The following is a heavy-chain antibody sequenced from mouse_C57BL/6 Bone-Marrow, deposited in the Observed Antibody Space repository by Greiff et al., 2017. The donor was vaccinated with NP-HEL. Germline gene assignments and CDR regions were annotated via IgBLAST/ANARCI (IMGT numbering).Heavy chain of an antibody. CDR3: AHYGNYYFDY. V-gene: IGHV14-2*01. J-gene: IGHJ2*01. Sequence: EVQLQESGAELVKPGASVKLSCTASGFNIKDYYMHWVKQRTEQGLEWIGRIDPGDGETKYAPKFQGKATITADTSSNTAYLQLSSLTSEDTAVYYCAHYGNYYFDYWGQGTTLTVSS. CDR1: GFNIKDYY. CDR2: IDPGDGET. D-gene: IGHD2-1*01.